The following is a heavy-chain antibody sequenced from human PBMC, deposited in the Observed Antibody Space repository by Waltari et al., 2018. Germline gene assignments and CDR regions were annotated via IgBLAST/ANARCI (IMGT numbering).Heavy chain of an antibody. Sequence: YAISWVRQAPGQGLEWMGGIIPIFGTANYAQKFQGRVTITTDESTSTAYMELSSLRSEDTAVYYCARDRAYYDFWSGHAFDIWGQGTMVTVSS. CDR1: YA. D-gene: IGHD3-3*01. CDR3: ARDRAYYDFWSGHAFDI. CDR2: IIPIFGTA. J-gene: IGHJ3*02. V-gene: IGHV1-69*05.